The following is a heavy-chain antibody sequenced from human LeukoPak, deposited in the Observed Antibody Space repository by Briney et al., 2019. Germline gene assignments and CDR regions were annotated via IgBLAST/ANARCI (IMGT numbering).Heavy chain of an antibody. Sequence: SETLSLTCTVSGGSISSGSYYWSWIRQPAGKGLEWIGRFYTSGSTNYNPSLKSRVTISVDTSKNQFSLKLSSVTAADTAVYYCARSHYCTGGSCYSAIWFDPWGQGTLVTVSS. J-gene: IGHJ5*02. CDR3: ARSHYCTGGSCYSAIWFDP. CDR2: FYTSGST. D-gene: IGHD2-15*01. CDR1: GGSISSGSYY. V-gene: IGHV4-61*02.